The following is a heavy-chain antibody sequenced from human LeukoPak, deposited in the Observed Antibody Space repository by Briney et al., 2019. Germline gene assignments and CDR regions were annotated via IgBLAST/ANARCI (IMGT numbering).Heavy chain of an antibody. CDR3: ARHLRLWQDWFDP. D-gene: IGHD5-18*01. CDR1: GYSFTNYW. Sequence: GESLKISCKGSGYSFTNYWIGWVRQMTGKGPEWMGIIYPGDSDTRYSASFQGQATISADKSISTAYLQWSSLKASDTAMYYCARHLRLWQDWFDPWGQGTLVTVSS. CDR2: IYPGDSDT. V-gene: IGHV5-51*01. J-gene: IGHJ5*02.